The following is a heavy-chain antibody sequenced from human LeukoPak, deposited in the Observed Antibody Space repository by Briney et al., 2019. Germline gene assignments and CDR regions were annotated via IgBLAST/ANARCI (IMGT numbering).Heavy chain of an antibody. CDR3: ARRGLVVVPL. Sequence: PSETLSLTCTVSGGSVSTTSSYWVWARQPPGKGLEWVGSIYYGGGTHYNPSLKSRLTISVDTSKNQFSLKLTSVTAADTAVYYCARRGLVVVPLWGQGILVTVSS. J-gene: IGHJ4*02. CDR1: GGSVSTTSSY. CDR2: IYYGGGT. V-gene: IGHV4-39*01. D-gene: IGHD2-21*01.